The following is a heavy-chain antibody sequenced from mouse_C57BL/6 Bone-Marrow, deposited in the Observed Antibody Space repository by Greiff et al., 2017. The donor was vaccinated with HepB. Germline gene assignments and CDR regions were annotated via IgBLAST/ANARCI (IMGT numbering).Heavy chain of an antibody. D-gene: IGHD2-1*01. J-gene: IGHJ3*01. CDR2: ISSGGSYT. CDR1: GFTFSSYG. V-gene: IGHV5-6*01. CDR3: ARHPYGNWVAD. Sequence: EVQLVESGGDLVKPGGSLKLSCAASGFTFSSYGMSWVRQTPNKRLEWVATISSGGSYTYYPDSVKGRFTISRDNAKNTLYLQMSSVKSEDTAMYYCARHPYGNWVADWGQGTLVTVSA.